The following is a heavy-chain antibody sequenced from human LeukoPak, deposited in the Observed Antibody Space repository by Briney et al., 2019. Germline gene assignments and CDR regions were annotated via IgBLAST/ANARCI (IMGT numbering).Heavy chain of an antibody. CDR2: IYTSGST. D-gene: IGHD5-24*01. J-gene: IGHJ4*02. Sequence: SETLSLTCTVSGGSISSGSYYWSWIRQPAGKGLEWIGRIYTSGSTNYNPSLKSRVTISVDTSKNQFSLKLTSVTAADTAVYYCARVRRGGYTVRNSFAAYYFDYWGQGTLVTVSS. CDR3: ARVRRGGYTVRNSFAAYYFDY. CDR1: GGSISSGSYY. V-gene: IGHV4-61*02.